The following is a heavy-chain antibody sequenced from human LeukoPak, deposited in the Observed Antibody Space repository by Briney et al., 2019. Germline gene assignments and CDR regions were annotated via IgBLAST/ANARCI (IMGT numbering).Heavy chain of an antibody. CDR1: GFTFRSYD. J-gene: IGHJ3*02. Sequence: QPGRSLRLSCAASGFTFRSYDMHWVRQAPGKGLEWVAVIYYDGSNKYYADSVKGRFTISRDNSKNTLHLQMNGLRADDTAVYYCAGVAPAVANAFHIWGQGTMVTVSS. D-gene: IGHD2-2*01. CDR2: IYYDGSNK. CDR3: AGVAPAVANAFHI. V-gene: IGHV3-33*01.